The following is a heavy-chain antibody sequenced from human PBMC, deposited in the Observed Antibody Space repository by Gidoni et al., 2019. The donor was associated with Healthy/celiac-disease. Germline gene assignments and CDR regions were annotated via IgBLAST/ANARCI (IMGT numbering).Heavy chain of an antibody. J-gene: IGHJ4*02. Sequence: QVQLQESGPGLVKPSETLSLTCTVSGGSISSYYWSWIRQPPGKGLEWIGDIYYSGSTNYNPSLKSRVTISVDTSKNQFSLKLSSVTAADTAVYYCARVPPGWLYYFDYWGQGTLVTVSS. CDR3: ARVPPGWLYYFDY. V-gene: IGHV4-59*01. D-gene: IGHD6-19*01. CDR2: IYYSGST. CDR1: GGSISSYY.